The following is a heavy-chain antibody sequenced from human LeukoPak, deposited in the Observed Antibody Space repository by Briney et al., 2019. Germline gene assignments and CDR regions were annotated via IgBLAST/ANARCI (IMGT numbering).Heavy chain of an antibody. D-gene: IGHD6-25*01. CDR1: GGSISSYY. V-gene: IGHV4-59*01. CDR2: IYYSGST. CDR3: ARFAATTMWGVFDY. J-gene: IGHJ4*02. Sequence: PSETLSLTCTVSGGSISSYYWSWIRQPPGKGLEWIGYIYYSGSTNYNPSLKSRVTISVDTSKNRFSLKLSSVTAADTAVYYCARFAATTMWGVFDYWGQGTLVTVSS.